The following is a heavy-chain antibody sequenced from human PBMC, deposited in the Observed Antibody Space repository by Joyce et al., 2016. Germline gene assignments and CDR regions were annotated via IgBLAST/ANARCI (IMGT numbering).Heavy chain of an antibody. CDR3: AGRPYNVHTPLGSDWYFDL. CDR1: GLSFDLHSF. D-gene: IGHD5-18*01. J-gene: IGHJ2*01. V-gene: IGHV4-38-2*01. Sequence: QVQLQESGPGLVKPSETLSLTCGVSGLSFDLHSFWGWIRQPPGKGLEWIGNVYLQGNTHYSPALKNRVSISMDTTKNQFALNLNSLTATDTAVYFCAGRPYNVHTPLGSDWYFDLWGRGTLVTVSS. CDR2: VYLQGNT.